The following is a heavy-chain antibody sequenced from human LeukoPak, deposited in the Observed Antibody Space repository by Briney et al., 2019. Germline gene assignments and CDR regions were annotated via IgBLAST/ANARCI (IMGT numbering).Heavy chain of an antibody. J-gene: IGHJ5*02. CDR2: INHSGST. Sequence: SETLSLACAVYGGSFSGYYWSWIRQPPGKGLEWIGEINHSGSTNYNPSLKSRVTISVDTSKNQFSLKLSSVTAADTAVYYCASTGTTKVNWFDPWGQGTLVTVSS. D-gene: IGHD1-1*01. CDR3: ASTGTTKVNWFDP. CDR1: GGSFSGYY. V-gene: IGHV4-34*01.